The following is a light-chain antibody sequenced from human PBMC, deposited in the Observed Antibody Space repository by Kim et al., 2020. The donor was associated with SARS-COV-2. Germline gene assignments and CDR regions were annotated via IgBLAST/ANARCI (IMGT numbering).Light chain of an antibody. CDR2: DAS. V-gene: IGKV1-5*01. J-gene: IGKJ2*01. CDR1: QSISTR. CDR3: QQFDSDSRT. Sequence: SASVGDSATTSCRASQSISTRLAWYQQKHGKAPELLMYDASTLQSGVPSRFRGTGSGTEFTLTISSLQPGDLGTYYCQQFDSDSRTFGQGTKLEI.